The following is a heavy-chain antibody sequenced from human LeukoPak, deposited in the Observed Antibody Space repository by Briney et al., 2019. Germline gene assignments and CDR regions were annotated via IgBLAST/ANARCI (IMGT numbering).Heavy chain of an antibody. Sequence: GGSLRLSCAASGFTVSSNYMSWVRQAPGKGLEWVSVIYSGGSTYYADPVKGRFTISRDNSKNTLYLQMNSLRAEDTAVYYCARVEMATGVSFDYWGQGTLVTVSS. V-gene: IGHV3-53*01. CDR2: IYSGGST. CDR1: GFTVSSNY. CDR3: ARVEMATGVSFDY. D-gene: IGHD5-24*01. J-gene: IGHJ4*02.